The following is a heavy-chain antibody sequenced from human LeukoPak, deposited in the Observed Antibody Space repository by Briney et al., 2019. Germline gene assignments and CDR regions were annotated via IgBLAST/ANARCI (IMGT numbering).Heavy chain of an antibody. CDR1: GFTFSSYW. Sequence: GGSLRLSCAASGFTFSSYWMNWVRQAPGKGLEWVSYISSSSTIYYADSVKGRFTISRDNAKNSLYLQMNSLRAEDTAVYYCARGAVAGSAIGPIDYWGQGTLVTVSS. J-gene: IGHJ4*02. V-gene: IGHV3-48*01. D-gene: IGHD6-19*01. CDR3: ARGAVAGSAIGPIDY. CDR2: ISSSSTI.